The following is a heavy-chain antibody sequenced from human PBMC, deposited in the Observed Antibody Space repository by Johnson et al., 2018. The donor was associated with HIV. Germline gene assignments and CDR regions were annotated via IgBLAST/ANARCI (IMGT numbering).Heavy chain of an antibody. CDR1: GFTFSSYA. CDR2: ISYDGSDK. J-gene: IGHJ3*02. V-gene: IGHV3-30*04. CDR3: ARGSRYTYDNDDVYLLQAFDI. D-gene: IGHD3-16*01. Sequence: QMQLVESEGGVVQPGRSLRLSCAASGFTFSSYAMHWVRQAPAKGLEWVAVISYDGSDKYYADSVKGRFTVSRDSSKNTLYLQVNSLRAEDAAVYYCARGSRYTYDNDDVYLLQAFDIWGQGTMVTVSS.